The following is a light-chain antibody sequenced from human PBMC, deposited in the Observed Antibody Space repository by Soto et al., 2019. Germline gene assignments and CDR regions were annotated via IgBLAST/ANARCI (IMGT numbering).Light chain of an antibody. CDR3: QQYYSYST. CDR2: AAS. V-gene: IGKV1-8*01. J-gene: IGKJ1*01. Sequence: AIRMTQSPSSLSASTGDRVTITCRASQGISSYLAWYQQKPGKAPKLLIYAASTLQSGVSSRFSGSGSGTDFTLTISCLQSEDFATYYCQQYYSYSTFGQGTKVDIK. CDR1: QGISSY.